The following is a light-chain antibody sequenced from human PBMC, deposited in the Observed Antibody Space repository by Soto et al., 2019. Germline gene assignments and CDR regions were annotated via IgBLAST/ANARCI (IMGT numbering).Light chain of an antibody. CDR3: KVWDSSSDHPYV. CDR2: DDS. J-gene: IGLJ1*01. V-gene: IGLV3-21*02. Sequence: SYELTQPPSGSVAPRQTAMLTCGGSNIGSKSVHWYQQKPGQAPVLVVYDDSDRPSGIPERFSGSNSGNTAPLTLSRVEAGDEADYYCKVWDSSSDHPYVFGTGPKVTVL. CDR1: NIGSKS.